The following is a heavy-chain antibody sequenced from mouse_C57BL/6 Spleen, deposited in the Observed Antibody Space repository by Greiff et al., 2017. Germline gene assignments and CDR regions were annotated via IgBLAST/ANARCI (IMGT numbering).Heavy chain of an antibody. D-gene: IGHD1-1*01. Sequence: QVQLQQSGAELARPGASVKMSCKASGYTFTSYTMHWVKQRPGQGLEWIGYINPSSGYTKYNQKFKDKATLTADKSSSTAYMQLSSLTSEDSAVYDCARSGSSTGYYAMDYWGQGTSVTVSS. J-gene: IGHJ4*01. V-gene: IGHV1-4*01. CDR3: ARSGSSTGYYAMDY. CDR2: INPSSGYT. CDR1: GYTFTSYT.